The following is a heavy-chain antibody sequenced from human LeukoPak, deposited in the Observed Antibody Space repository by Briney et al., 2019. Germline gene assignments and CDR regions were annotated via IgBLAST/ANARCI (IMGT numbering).Heavy chain of an antibody. J-gene: IGHJ4*02. CDR3: ARGPGAGVPAAHFDY. CDR1: GYTFTSYD. V-gene: IGHV1-8*01. D-gene: IGHD2-2*01. Sequence: ASVKVSCKAFGYTFTSYDFNWVRQATGQGLEWMGWMNPNSGNTGYAQKFQGRVTMTRNTSISTAYMELSSLRSEDTAVYYCARGPGAGVPAAHFDYWGQGTLVTVSS. CDR2: MNPNSGNT.